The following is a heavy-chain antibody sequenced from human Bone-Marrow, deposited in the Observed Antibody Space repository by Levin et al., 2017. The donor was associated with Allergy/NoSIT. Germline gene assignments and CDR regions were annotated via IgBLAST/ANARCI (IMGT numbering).Heavy chain of an antibody. J-gene: IGHJ4*02. Sequence: VASVKVSCKASGYTFSGYYLHWVRQAPGQGLEWVGRISPNSGATTYAQKFQGRVTMTWDTATTTAHMEISGLRSDDTAVYYCARDVTATSDFDYWGQGTLVTVSS. V-gene: IGHV1-2*06. CDR1: GYTFSGYY. D-gene: IGHD1-7*01. CDR3: ARDVTATSDFDY. CDR2: ISPNSGAT.